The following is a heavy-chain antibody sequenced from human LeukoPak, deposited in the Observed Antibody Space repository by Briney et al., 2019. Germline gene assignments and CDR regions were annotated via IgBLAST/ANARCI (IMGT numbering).Heavy chain of an antibody. CDR3: AKEGIAAVSDY. D-gene: IGHD6-13*01. Sequence: GGSLRLSCAASGFTFSSYGMHWVRQAPGKGLEWVAVISYDGSNKYYADSVKGRFTISRDNSKNTLYLQMNSLRAEDPAVYYCAKEGIAAVSDYWGQGTLVTVSS. V-gene: IGHV3-30*18. CDR2: ISYDGSNK. CDR1: GFTFSSYG. J-gene: IGHJ4*02.